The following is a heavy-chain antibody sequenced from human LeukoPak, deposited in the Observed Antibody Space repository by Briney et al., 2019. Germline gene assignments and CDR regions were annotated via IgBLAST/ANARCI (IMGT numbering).Heavy chain of an antibody. CDR3: ARDSVGATEYYYYGMDV. J-gene: IGHJ6*02. D-gene: IGHD1-26*01. V-gene: IGHV3-66*01. Sequence: GGSLRLSCAASGFTVSSNYMSWVRQAPGKGLEWVSVIYSGGGTYYADSVKGRFTISRDNSKNTLYLQMNSLRAEDTAVYYCARDSVGATEYYYYGMDVWGQGTTVTVSS. CDR2: IYSGGGT. CDR1: GFTVSSNY.